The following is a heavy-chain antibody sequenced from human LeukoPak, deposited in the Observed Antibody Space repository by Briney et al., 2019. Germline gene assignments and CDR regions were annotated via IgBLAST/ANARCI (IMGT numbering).Heavy chain of an antibody. CDR2: IYYSGST. Sequence: SETLSLTCTVPGGSTSSYYWSWIRQPPGKGLEWIGYIYYSGSTNYSPSLKSRVTISVDTSKNQFSLKLSSVTAADTAVYYCARHCSSTSCYSLGWGYYYMDVWGKGTTVTVSS. J-gene: IGHJ6*03. V-gene: IGHV4-59*08. CDR3: ARHCSSTSCYSLGWGYYYMDV. D-gene: IGHD2-2*01. CDR1: GGSTSSYY.